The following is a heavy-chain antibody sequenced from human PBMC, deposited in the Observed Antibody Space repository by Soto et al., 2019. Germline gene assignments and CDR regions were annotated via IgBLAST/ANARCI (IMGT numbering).Heavy chain of an antibody. V-gene: IGHV1-69*01. D-gene: IGHD2-21*01. CDR3: ARGSIAVGPTKGPFDY. CDR2: ISPLFGMT. Sequence: QVQLVQSGAEVKAPGSSVKVSCKPSGNTFSGYTFNWVRQAPGQGLEWMGGISPLFGMTNFAQKFQDRITITADESTTTAYMEVRSLRSEDTAVHYCARGSIAVGPTKGPFDYWGRGTLVTVSS. CDR1: GNTFSGYT. J-gene: IGHJ4*02.